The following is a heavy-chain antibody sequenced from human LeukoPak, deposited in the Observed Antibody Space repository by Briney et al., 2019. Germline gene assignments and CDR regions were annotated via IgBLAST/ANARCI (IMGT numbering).Heavy chain of an antibody. Sequence: ASVKVSCKASGYTFTSSKINFISYDINWVRQAAGRGLEWMGWMNPNSGNTGYAQKLQGRDTLTRDTSISTAYMELSSLTSEDTAGYYCVRLEVRGLIGPWGQGTPVTVSS. CDR1: GYTFTSSKINFISYD. V-gene: IGHV1-8*01. D-gene: IGHD3-10*01. J-gene: IGHJ5*02. CDR3: VRLEVRGLIGP. CDR2: MNPNSGNT.